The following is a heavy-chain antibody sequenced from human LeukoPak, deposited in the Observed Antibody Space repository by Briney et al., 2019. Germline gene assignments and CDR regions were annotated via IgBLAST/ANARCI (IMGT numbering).Heavy chain of an antibody. CDR2: VNHSGST. D-gene: IGHD3-22*01. V-gene: IGHV4-34*01. CDR3: ARGPYSYDSSGAFDI. Sequence: SETLSLTCAVYGGSFSGYYWSWIRQPPGKGLEWIGEVNHSGSTNYNPSLKSRVTISVDTSKNQFSLKLSSVTAADTAVYFCARGPYSYDSSGAFDIWGQGTMVTVSS. CDR1: GGSFSGYY. J-gene: IGHJ3*02.